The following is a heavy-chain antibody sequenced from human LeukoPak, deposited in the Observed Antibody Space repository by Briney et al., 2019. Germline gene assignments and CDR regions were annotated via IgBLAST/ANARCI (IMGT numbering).Heavy chain of an antibody. CDR2: IKSKTDGGTT. V-gene: IGHV3-15*01. J-gene: IGHJ4*02. D-gene: IGHD3-22*01. CDR3: TTVGYYDSSGYHDY. CDR1: GSTFSNAW. Sequence: GGSLRLSCAASGSTFSNAWMSWVRQAPGKGLEWVGRIKSKTDGGTTDYAAPVKGRFTISRDDSKNTLYLQMNSLKTEDSAVYYCTTVGYYDSSGYHDYWGQGTLVTVSS.